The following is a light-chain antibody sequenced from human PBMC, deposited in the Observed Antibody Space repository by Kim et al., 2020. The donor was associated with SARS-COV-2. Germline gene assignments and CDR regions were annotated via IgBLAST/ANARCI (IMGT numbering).Light chain of an antibody. CDR3: QQCSNWPIT. CDR2: DAA. CDR1: QSVSSY. V-gene: IGKV3-11*01. J-gene: IGKJ5*01. Sequence: WFPGDRAPLSCRASQSVSSYFSWYQQNPGQAPRLLIYDAATRATGIPARCSGSGSGTDFTLTISSLEPEDLAVYYCQQCSNWPITFGQGTRLEIK.